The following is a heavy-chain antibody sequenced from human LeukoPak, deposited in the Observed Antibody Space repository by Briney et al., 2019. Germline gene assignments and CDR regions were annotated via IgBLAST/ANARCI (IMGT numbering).Heavy chain of an antibody. D-gene: IGHD3-22*01. J-gene: IGHJ4*02. CDR3: ARLPVLAYYYDSSGYYYGGPPSYFDY. CDR2: IYYSGST. Sequence: PSETLSLTCTVSGGSISSYYWSWIRQPAGKGLEWIGYIYYSGSTNYNPSLKSRVTISVDTSKNQFSLKLSSVTAADTAVYYCARLPVLAYYYDSSGYYYGGPPSYFDYWGQGTLVTVSS. CDR1: GGSISSYY. V-gene: IGHV4-59*08.